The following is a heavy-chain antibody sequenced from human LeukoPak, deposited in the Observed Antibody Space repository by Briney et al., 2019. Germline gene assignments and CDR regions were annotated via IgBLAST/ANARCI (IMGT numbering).Heavy chain of an antibody. CDR1: GGSISSGSCY. Sequence: SQTLSLTCTVSGGSISSGSCYWSWIRQPAGKGLEWIGRIYTSGSTNYNPSLKSRVTISVDTSKNQFSLKLSSVTAADTAVYYCARDYYDSSGYYYFDYWGQGTLVTVSS. CDR3: ARDYYDSSGYYYFDY. J-gene: IGHJ4*02. V-gene: IGHV4-61*02. CDR2: IYTSGST. D-gene: IGHD3-22*01.